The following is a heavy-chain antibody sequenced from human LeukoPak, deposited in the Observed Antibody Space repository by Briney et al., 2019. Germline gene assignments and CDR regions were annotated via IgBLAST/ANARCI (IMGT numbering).Heavy chain of an antibody. V-gene: IGHV4-4*07. CDR3: AREGGPYRPLDY. J-gene: IGHJ4*02. CDR1: GGSIGSYY. Sequence: SVTLTLTCTVSGGSIGSYYWSWIRQPAGKGLEWIGRIYSSGSTAYNPSLKSRVTMSVDTSKNQLSLRLNSVTAADTAVYYFAREGGPYRPLDYSGQGTLVTVAS. CDR2: IYSSGST.